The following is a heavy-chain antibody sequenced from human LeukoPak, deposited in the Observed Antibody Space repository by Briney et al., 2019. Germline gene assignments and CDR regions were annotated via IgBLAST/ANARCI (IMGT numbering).Heavy chain of an antibody. J-gene: IGHJ5*02. CDR2: INTSGST. CDR1: GGSISSYY. D-gene: IGHD6-25*01. CDR3: AREGGDPRWLDP. Sequence: SKTLSLTCTVSGGSISSYYWTWIRQSAGKGLEWIGRINTSGSTNYNPSLRSRVTMSVNASKNQFSLNLTSVTAADTAVYSCAREGGDPRWLDPWGQGTLVTVSS. V-gene: IGHV4-4*07.